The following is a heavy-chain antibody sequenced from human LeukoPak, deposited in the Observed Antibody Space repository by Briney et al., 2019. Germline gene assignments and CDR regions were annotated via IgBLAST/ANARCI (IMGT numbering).Heavy chain of an antibody. J-gene: IGHJ4*02. D-gene: IGHD6-19*01. V-gene: IGHV4-34*01. CDR2: NNHSGST. CDR1: VGSFSGYY. Sequence: ETLPLTCAAYVGSFSGYYWSWSRQPPGGALEWIGENNHSGSTNYKPSLKSRVTISLDTAKNQFSLELSSVTPADTAVYYCARSRRIAVAETPFDYWGQGTLFTVSS. CDR3: ARSRRIAVAETPFDY.